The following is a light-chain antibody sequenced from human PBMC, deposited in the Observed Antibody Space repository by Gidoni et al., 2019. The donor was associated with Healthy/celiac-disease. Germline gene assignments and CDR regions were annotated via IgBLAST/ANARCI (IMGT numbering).Light chain of an antibody. V-gene: IGLV1-47*01. CDR1: SSNIGSNY. CDR2: RNN. J-gene: IGLJ3*02. CDR3: AAWDDSLSGRV. Sequence: QPVLTQPPSASGTPGQTVTIACSGSSSNIGSNYVYRYQQLPGTAPTHLIYRNNQRPSGVPDRFSGSKSGTSASLAISGLRSEDEADYYCAAWDDSLSGRVFGGGTKLPVL.